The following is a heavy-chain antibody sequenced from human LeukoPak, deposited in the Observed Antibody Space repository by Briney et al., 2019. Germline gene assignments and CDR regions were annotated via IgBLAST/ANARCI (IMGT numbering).Heavy chain of an antibody. Sequence: PSETLSLTCTVSGGSISSYYWSWIRQPPGKGLEWFGYIYYSGSTNYNPSLKSRVTISVDTSKNQFSLKLSSVTAADTAVYYCARGRRYDFEILDYWGQRTLVTVSS. CDR3: ARGRRYDFEILDY. CDR2: IYYSGST. CDR1: GGSISSYY. V-gene: IGHV4-59*01. D-gene: IGHD3-3*01. J-gene: IGHJ4*02.